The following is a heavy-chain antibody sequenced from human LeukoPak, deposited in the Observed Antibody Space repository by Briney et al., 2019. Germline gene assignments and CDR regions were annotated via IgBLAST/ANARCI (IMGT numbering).Heavy chain of an antibody. CDR3: AGAYSAYDPFDY. J-gene: IGHJ4*02. CDR2: LNADGNSI. V-gene: IGHV3-74*01. CDR1: GFTFDDYG. Sequence: GGSLRLSCAASGFTFDDYGMSWVRQAPGKGLEWVSRLNADGNSITYADSVRGRFTISRDNAKNTVHLQMNSLRVEDTAIYFCAGAYSAYDPFDYWGQGILVTVSS. D-gene: IGHD5-12*01.